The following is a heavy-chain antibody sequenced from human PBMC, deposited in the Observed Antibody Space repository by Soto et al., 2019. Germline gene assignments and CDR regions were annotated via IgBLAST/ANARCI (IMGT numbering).Heavy chain of an antibody. D-gene: IGHD3-22*01. CDR2: VSHDGRNT. Sequence: GGSLRLSCATNGFAYSDYDMQWVSQATAERVELFAFVSHDGRNTHYADSVKGRFTISRDSSKNTVSLEMTSLRAEDTAVYYCARDPSQDYYDSSGYFKARHYYYGMDVWGQGT. V-gene: IGHV3-30*03. J-gene: IGHJ6*02. CDR1: GFAYSDYD. CDR3: ARDPSQDYYDSSGYFKARHYYYGMDV.